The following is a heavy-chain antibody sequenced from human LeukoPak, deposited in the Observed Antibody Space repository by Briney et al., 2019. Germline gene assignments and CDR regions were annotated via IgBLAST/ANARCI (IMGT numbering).Heavy chain of an antibody. CDR1: GYTFTSYG. CDR2: ISAYNGNT. V-gene: IGHV1-18*01. J-gene: IGHJ4*02. D-gene: IGHD1-26*01. Sequence: ASVKVSCKASGYTFTSYGISWVRQAPGQGLEWMGWISAYNGNTNYAQKLQGRVTMTTDTSTSTAYLELRRLSSDDTAVYYCARTFNSGSYYMSFDYWGQGTLVTVSS. CDR3: ARTFNSGSYYMSFDY.